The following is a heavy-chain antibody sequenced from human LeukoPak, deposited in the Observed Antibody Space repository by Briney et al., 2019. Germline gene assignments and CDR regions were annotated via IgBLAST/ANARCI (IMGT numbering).Heavy chain of an antibody. CDR3: ARDSNWSPDY. D-gene: IGHD1-1*01. Sequence: PGGSLRLSCAVSGFTFSSYEMNWVRQAPGKGLEWVSYISSSGSSIYYADSVKGRFTMSRDNAKNSLYLQMNSLRAEDTAVYYCARDSNWSPDYWGQGTLVTVSS. J-gene: IGHJ4*02. V-gene: IGHV3-48*03. CDR2: ISSSGSSI. CDR1: GFTFSSYE.